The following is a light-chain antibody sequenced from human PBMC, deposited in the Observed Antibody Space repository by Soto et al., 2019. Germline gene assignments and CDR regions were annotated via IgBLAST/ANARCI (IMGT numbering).Light chain of an antibody. CDR3: QQYNIYPLT. J-gene: IGKJ4*01. CDR1: QSISSW. V-gene: IGKV1-5*03. Sequence: DIKLTQSPSNLSASVEDRATISCSASQSISSWLAWYQQKPGQAPRLLIYKASSWATGIPARFSGSGSGTEFTLTISSLQPDDFATYYCQQYNIYPLTFGGGTKVDIK. CDR2: KAS.